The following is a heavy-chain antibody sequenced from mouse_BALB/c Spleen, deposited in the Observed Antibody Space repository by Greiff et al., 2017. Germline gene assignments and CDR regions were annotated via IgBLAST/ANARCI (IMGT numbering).Heavy chain of an antibody. J-gene: IGHJ1*01. CDR1: GFTFSSYT. CDR3: ARIYNGYDWYFDV. Sequence: EVKLMESGGGLVQPGGSLKLSCAASGFTFSSYTMSWVRQTPEKRLEWVAYISNGGGSTYYPDTVKGRFTISRDNAKNTLYLQMSSLKSEDTAMYYCARIYNGYDWYFDVWGAGTTVTVSS. V-gene: IGHV5-12-2*01. CDR2: ISNGGGST. D-gene: IGHD2-2*01.